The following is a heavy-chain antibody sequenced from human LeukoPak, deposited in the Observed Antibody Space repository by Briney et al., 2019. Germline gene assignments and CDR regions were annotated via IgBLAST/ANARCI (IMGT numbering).Heavy chain of an antibody. J-gene: IGHJ6*02. CDR1: GDSISTFY. CDR3: AREDPQTTVPEGLDV. V-gene: IGHV4-59*01. D-gene: IGHD4-17*01. CDR2: IYYSGST. Sequence: SETLSLTCTVSGDSISTFYWSWLRQPPGKGLQWIGYIYYSGSTNYNPSIKSRVTISVDTSKNQFSLRLSSVTAADTAVYYCAREDPQTTVPEGLDVWGQGTTVTVSS.